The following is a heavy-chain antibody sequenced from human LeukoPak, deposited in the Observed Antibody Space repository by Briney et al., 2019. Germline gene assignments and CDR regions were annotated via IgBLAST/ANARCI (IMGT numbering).Heavy chain of an antibody. CDR2: ISGSGGST. J-gene: IGHJ6*03. Sequence: GGSLRLSCAASGFTFSSYAMSWVRQAPGKGLEWVSAISGSGGSTYYADSVKGRFTISRDNSKNTLYLQMNSLRAEDTAVYYCANHGAARAGSGYYYYYMDVWGKGTTVIVSS. CDR3: ANHGAARAGSGYYYYYMDV. V-gene: IGHV3-23*01. D-gene: IGHD6-6*01. CDR1: GFTFSSYA.